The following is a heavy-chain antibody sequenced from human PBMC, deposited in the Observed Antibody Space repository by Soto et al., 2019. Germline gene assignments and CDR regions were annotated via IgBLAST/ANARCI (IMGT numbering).Heavy chain of an antibody. V-gene: IGHV4-61*01. Sequence: SETLSLTCTVSGGSVNSDNFYWIWIRQPPGRGLEWIGYIYYTGSTNYNPSLKSRVTISIDTSRNQFSLKLSSVTAADTAVYYCAREFSNSPEAFDSWGQGSLVTVSS. CDR2: IYYTGST. J-gene: IGHJ4*02. D-gene: IGHD6-6*01. CDR3: AREFSNSPEAFDS. CDR1: GGSVNSDNFY.